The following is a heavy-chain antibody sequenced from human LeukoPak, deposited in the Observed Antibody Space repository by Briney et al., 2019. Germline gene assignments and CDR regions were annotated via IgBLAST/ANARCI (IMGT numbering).Heavy chain of an antibody. Sequence: GGSLRLSCAASGFTFSTYVIYWVRQAPGKGLEWVAVISYDGSNKYYADSVKGRFTISRDNSKNTLYLQMNSLRAEDTAVYYCARKFRSYMDVWGKGTTVTVSS. CDR1: GFTFSTYV. V-gene: IGHV3-30*04. J-gene: IGHJ6*03. CDR2: ISYDGSNK. CDR3: ARKFRSYMDV.